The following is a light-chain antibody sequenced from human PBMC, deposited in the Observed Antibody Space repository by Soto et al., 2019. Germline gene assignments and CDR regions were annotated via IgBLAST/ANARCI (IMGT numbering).Light chain of an antibody. V-gene: IGKV1-5*03. CDR1: QSIDSW. J-gene: IGKJ1*01. Sequence: DIQMTQSPSTLSASIGDRVTITCRASQSIDSWLAWYQQKPGKAPKLLIYKASSLQTGVPSRFSVSGSGTEFTLTISSLQPDDFATSYCQHYNSYSRTFGQGTKVEVK. CDR3: QHYNSYSRT. CDR2: KAS.